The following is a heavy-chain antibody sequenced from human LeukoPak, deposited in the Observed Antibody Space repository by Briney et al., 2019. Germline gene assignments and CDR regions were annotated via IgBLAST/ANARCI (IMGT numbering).Heavy chain of an antibody. Sequence: GASVKVSCQASGYTFTNYDINGVRQATGQGLEWMGWMNPNSGNTGYAQKFQGRVTMTRNTSISTAYMELSSLRSEDAAVYYCARGITIFGVVTLDYWGQGTLVTVSS. D-gene: IGHD3-3*01. CDR3: ARGITIFGVVTLDY. J-gene: IGHJ4*02. CDR2: MNPNSGNT. V-gene: IGHV1-8*01. CDR1: GYTFTNYD.